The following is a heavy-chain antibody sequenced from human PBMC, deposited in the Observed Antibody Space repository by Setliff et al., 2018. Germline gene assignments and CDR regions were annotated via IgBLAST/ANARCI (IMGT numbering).Heavy chain of an antibody. Sequence: GGSLRLSCATSGFTFSDYYMSWIRQTPGKGLEWVAYISSSGSLIYYPDSVKGRFTISRDNAKKSVDLQMNSLRAEDTAVYYCARPTSAGRLWYMDVWGTGTTVTVSS. CDR3: ARPTSAGRLWYMDV. V-gene: IGHV3-11*01. CDR2: ISSSGSLI. D-gene: IGHD1-26*01. CDR1: GFTFSDYY. J-gene: IGHJ6*03.